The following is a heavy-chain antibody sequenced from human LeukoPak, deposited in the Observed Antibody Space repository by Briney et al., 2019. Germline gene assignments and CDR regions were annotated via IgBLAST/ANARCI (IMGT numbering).Heavy chain of an antibody. J-gene: IGHJ5*02. D-gene: IGHD6-13*01. CDR2: IYSSGST. CDR1: GGSISNYY. Sequence: SETLSLTCTVSGGSISNYYWSWIRQPPGKGLEWIGYIYSSGSTNYNPSLTSRVTISVDTSKNQFSLRLSSVTAADTAVYYCARYSSSVLATGGTSRWFDPWGQGTLVTVSS. CDR3: ARYSSSVLATGGTSRWFDP. V-gene: IGHV4-59*08.